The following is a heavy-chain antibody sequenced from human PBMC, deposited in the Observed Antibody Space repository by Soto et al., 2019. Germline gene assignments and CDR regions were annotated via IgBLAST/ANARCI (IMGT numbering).Heavy chain of an antibody. CDR3: ASSRYGGEWYFDL. J-gene: IGHJ2*01. CDR2: IIPIFGTA. Sequence: PSVKGSCNASGGTFSSYAISWVRQAPGQGLEWMGGIIPIFGTANYAQKFQGRVTITADESTSTAYMELSSLRSEDTAVYYCASSRYGGEWYFDLWGRGTLVTVSS. V-gene: IGHV1-69*01. CDR1: GGTFSSYA. D-gene: IGHD2-21*01.